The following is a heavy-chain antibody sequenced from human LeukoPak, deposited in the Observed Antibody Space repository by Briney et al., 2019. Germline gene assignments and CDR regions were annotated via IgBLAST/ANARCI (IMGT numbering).Heavy chain of an antibody. Sequence: ASVKVSCKASGYTFTSYYMHWVRQAPGQGLEWMGIINPSGGSTSYAQKFQGRVTMTRDTPTSTVYMELSSLRSEDTAVYYCARGLRYFDWLDTYFDYWGQGTLVTVSS. CDR1: GYTFTSYY. CDR3: ARGLRYFDWLDTYFDY. D-gene: IGHD3-9*01. CDR2: INPSGGST. J-gene: IGHJ4*02. V-gene: IGHV1-46*01.